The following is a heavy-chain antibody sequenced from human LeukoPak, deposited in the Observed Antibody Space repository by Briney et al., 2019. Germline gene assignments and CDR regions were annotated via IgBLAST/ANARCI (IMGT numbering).Heavy chain of an antibody. CDR1: GGSISSGGYY. CDR2: IYHSGST. Sequence: SETLSLTCTVSGGSISSGGYYWSWIRQPPGTGLEWIGYIYHSGSTYYNPSLKSRVTISVDRSKNQFSLKLSSVTAADTAVYYCARKGLRNCMDVWGKGTTVTVSS. V-gene: IGHV4-30-2*01. J-gene: IGHJ6*03. CDR3: ARKGLRNCMDV.